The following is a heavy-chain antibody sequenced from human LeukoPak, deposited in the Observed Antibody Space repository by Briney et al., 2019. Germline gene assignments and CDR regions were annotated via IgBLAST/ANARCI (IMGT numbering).Heavy chain of an antibody. V-gene: IGHV3-21*01. J-gene: IGHJ3*02. Sequence: TGGSLRLSCAASGFTFSSYAMSWVRQAPGKGLEWVSSISSSSSYIYYADSVKGRFTISRDNAKNSLYLQMNSLRAEDTAVYYCAREGAARAFDIWGQGTMVTVSS. CDR2: ISSSSSYI. CDR3: AREGAARAFDI. CDR1: GFTFSSYA. D-gene: IGHD1-26*01.